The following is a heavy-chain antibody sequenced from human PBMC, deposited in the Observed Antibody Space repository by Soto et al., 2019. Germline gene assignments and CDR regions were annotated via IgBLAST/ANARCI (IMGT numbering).Heavy chain of an antibody. J-gene: IGHJ6*02. CDR3: ARVFYYDFWSGDHYYYGMYV. CDR2: IIPIFGTA. V-gene: IGHV1-69*01. CDR1: GATFSSYA. D-gene: IGHD3-3*01. Sequence: QVQLVQSGAEVKKPGSSVKVSCKASGATFSSYAISWVRQAPGQGRDCMGGIIPIFGTANYAQKFQGRVTITADESTSRAYMELSSLRSEDTAVYYCARVFYYDFWSGDHYYYGMYVWGQGTTVTVSS.